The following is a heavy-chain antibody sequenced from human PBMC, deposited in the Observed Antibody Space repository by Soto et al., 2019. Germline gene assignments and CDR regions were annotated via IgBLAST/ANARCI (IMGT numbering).Heavy chain of an antibody. Sequence: SLRLSCAASGFTFSSYGMHWVRQAPGKGLEWVAVISYDGSNKYYADSVKGRFTISRDNSKNTLYLQMNSLRAEDTAVYYCAKDRLAAAADYWGQGTLVTVSS. V-gene: IGHV3-30*18. D-gene: IGHD6-13*01. CDR3: AKDRLAAAADY. CDR1: GFTFSSYG. J-gene: IGHJ4*02. CDR2: ISYDGSNK.